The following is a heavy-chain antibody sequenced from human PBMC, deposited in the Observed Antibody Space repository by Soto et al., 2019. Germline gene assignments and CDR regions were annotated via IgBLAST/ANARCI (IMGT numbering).Heavy chain of an antibody. D-gene: IGHD2-15*01. J-gene: IGHJ4*02. CDR2: ISGSGGST. CDR3: AKGDIVVVVAATLDY. V-gene: IGHV3-23*01. Sequence: GSLRISCAASGFSFSSYAMSWVRQAPGKGLEWVSAISGSGGSTYYADSVKGRFTISRDNSKNTLYLQMNSLRAEDTAVYYCAKGDIVVVVAATLDYWGQGTLVTVPS. CDR1: GFSFSSYA.